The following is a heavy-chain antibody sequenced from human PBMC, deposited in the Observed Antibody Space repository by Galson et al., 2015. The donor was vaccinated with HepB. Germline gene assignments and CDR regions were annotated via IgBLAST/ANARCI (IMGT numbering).Heavy chain of an antibody. J-gene: IGHJ6*02. CDR2: TSYDEKTK. CDR3: ARDWGLGL. D-gene: IGHD3-16*01. V-gene: IGHV3-30*04. Sequence: SLRLSCAASGFTFRIEAMNWVRQAPDKGLEFVAATSYDEKTKYYADSVRGRCTISRDNSKNTLYLQMSSLRLEDTALYYCARDWGLGLWGQGTTVTVSS. CDR1: GFTFRIEA.